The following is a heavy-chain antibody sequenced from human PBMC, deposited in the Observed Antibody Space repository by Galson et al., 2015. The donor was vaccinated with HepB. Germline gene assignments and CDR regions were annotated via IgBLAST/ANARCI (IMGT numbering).Heavy chain of an antibody. D-gene: IGHD3-22*01. Sequence: SVKVSCKVSGYTLTELSMHWVRQAPGKGLEWMGGFDPEDGETIYAQKFQGRVTMTEDTSTDTAYMELSSLRSEDTAVYYCATAGPTSYYESSGYPKSGTMDVWGQGTTVTVSS. CDR3: ATAGPTSYYESSGYPKSGTMDV. J-gene: IGHJ6*02. CDR2: FDPEDGET. V-gene: IGHV1-24*01. CDR1: GYTLTELS.